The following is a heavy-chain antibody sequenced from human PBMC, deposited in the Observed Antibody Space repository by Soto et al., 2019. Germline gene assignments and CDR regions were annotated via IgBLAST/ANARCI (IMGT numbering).Heavy chain of an antibody. Sequence: QLQLQESGPGLVKPSETLSLTCTVSGGSISSSSYYWGWIRQPPGKGLEWIGSIYYSGSTYYNPSLXSGAXIXRDTSKNQSPLKLSSVTAADTAVYYCARRRPNYFDYWGQGTLVTVSS. CDR3: ARRRPNYFDY. CDR2: IYYSGST. V-gene: IGHV4-39*01. CDR1: GGSISSSSYY. J-gene: IGHJ4*02.